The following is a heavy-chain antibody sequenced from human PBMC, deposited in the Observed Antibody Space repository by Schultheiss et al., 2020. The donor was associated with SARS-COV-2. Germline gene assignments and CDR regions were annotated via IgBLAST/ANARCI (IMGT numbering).Heavy chain of an antibody. D-gene: IGHD5-18*01. CDR1: GFTFSDYY. CDR3: ASYRGYSYGYVDAFDI. J-gene: IGHJ3*02. Sequence: GESLKISCAASGFTFSDYYMGWIRQAPGKGLEWVSYISSSGSTIYYADSVKGRFTISRDNAKNSLYLQMNSLRAEDTAVYYCASYRGYSYGYVDAFDIWGQGTMVTVSS. CDR2: ISSSGSTI. V-gene: IGHV3-11*01.